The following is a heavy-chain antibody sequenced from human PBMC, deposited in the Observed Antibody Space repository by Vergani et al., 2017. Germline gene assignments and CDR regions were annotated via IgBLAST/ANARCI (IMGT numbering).Heavy chain of an antibody. Sequence: QVPLVESGGGVVQPGRSRRLSCAASGFTFSSYAMHWVRQSPGKGLEWMAVTSYDGSNKYYADSVKGRFTISRDNSKNTLFLHMNSLRAEDTAVYYCARDRFVQWHWTGGFAPWGQGTLVIVSS. CDR3: ARDRFVQWHWTGGFAP. D-gene: IGHD6-19*01. CDR2: TSYDGSNK. CDR1: GFTFSSYA. J-gene: IGHJ5*02. V-gene: IGHV3-30-3*01.